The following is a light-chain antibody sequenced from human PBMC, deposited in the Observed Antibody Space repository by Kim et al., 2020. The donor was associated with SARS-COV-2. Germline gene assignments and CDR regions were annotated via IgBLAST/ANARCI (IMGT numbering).Light chain of an antibody. CDR1: SSDIGASNY. CDR2: NVA. CDR3: LSFTDINTWV. J-gene: IGLJ3*02. V-gene: IGLV2-14*03. Sequence: QSALTQPAPVSGSPGQSITISCTGTSSDIGASNYVSWYQHLPGKAPKLMIYNVAERPSGVSDRFSGSKSGSTASLTISGLQAEDEADYYCLSFTDINTWVFGGGTQLTVL.